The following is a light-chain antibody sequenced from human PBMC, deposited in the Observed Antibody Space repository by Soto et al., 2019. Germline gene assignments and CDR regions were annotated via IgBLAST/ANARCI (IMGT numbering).Light chain of an antibody. CDR1: QSVSSSY. CDR2: GAS. V-gene: IGKV3-20*01. CDR3: QRYGSSPVT. Sequence: EIVLTQSPGTLSLSPEERATLSCRASQSVSSSYLAWYQQKPGQAPRLLIYGASSRATGIPDRFSGSGSGTDFTLTISRLEPEDFAVYYCQRYGSSPVTFGQGTKVEIK. J-gene: IGKJ1*01.